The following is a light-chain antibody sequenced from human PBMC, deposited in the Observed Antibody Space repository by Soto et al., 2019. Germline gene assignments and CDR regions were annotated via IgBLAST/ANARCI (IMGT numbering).Light chain of an antibody. CDR3: QQYENWPPWT. CDR2: GAS. V-gene: IGKV3-15*01. CDR1: QSVGTN. J-gene: IGKJ1*01. Sequence: EIVLTQSPGTLSVSPGERATISCRASQSVGTNLAWYQQKRGQAPRLLVYGASSRATGIPVRFSGRGSGTEFTLTISSLQSEDFADYYCQQYENWPPWTFGQGTKVELK.